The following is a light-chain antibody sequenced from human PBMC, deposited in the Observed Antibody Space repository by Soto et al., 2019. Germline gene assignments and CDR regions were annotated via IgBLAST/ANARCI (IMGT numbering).Light chain of an antibody. CDR1: QSISNW. CDR2: HAS. V-gene: IGKV1-5*01. Sequence: IPLTQSPSTLPASVGDRVTLTCRASQSISNWLAWYQQKPGTAPKLLIYHASILETAVPSRFSGNGSGTEFTLTLSSLQPGDFATYYCQQYNSYSFGQGSRVEIK. CDR3: QQYNSYS. J-gene: IGKJ1*01.